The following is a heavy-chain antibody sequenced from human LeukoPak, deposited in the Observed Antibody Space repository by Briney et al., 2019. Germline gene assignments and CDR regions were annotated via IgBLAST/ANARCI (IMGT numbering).Heavy chain of an antibody. V-gene: IGHV4-34*01. CDR1: GGSFSGYY. J-gene: IGHJ4*02. CDR2: INLSGGA. D-gene: IGHD5-18*01. Sequence: SETLSLTCAVYGGSFSGYYWTWIRQPPGKGLEWIGEINLSGGAYYNPSLKSRVTISIDTSKNQFSLKMRSVTAAVTAVYYCASGVGYLFPTNWGQGTLVTVSS. CDR3: ASGVGYLFPTN.